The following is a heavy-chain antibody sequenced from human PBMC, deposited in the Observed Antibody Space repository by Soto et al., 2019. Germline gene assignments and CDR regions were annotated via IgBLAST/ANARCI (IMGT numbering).Heavy chain of an antibody. J-gene: IGHJ3*02. D-gene: IGHD3-22*01. CDR3: ARDRSISSAEDI. CDR2: ISSSSSYL. V-gene: IGHV3-21*01. Sequence: GGSLRLSCAASGFTFSSYSMNWVRQAPGKGLEWVSSISSSSSYLYYADSVKGRFTISRDNAKNSLYLQMNSLRAEDTAVYYCARDRSISSAEDIWGQGTMVTVSS. CDR1: GFTFSSYS.